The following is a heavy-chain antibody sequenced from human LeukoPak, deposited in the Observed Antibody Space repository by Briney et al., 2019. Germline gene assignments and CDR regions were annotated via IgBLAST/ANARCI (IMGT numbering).Heavy chain of an antibody. J-gene: IGHJ4*02. CDR3: ARGGYCSSTSCYQGDLDY. D-gene: IGHD2-2*01. V-gene: IGHV1-18*01. CDR2: ISAYNGNT. Sequence: ASVKVSCKASGYTFTSYGISWVRQAPGQGLEWMGWISAYNGNTNYAQKLQGRVTMTTDTSTSTAYMELRSLRSDDTAVYYCARGGYCSSTSCYQGDLDYWGQGTLVTVSS. CDR1: GYTFTSYG.